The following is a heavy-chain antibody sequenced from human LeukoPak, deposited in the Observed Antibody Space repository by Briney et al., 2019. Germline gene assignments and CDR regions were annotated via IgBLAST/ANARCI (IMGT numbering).Heavy chain of an antibody. CDR3: ARDAAQYCGGGSCYYGKWFDP. J-gene: IGHJ5*02. D-gene: IGHD2-15*01. CDR2: IIPIFGTA. CDR1: GGTFGSYA. Sequence: GASVKVSCKASGGTFGSYAISWVRQAPGQGLEWMGGIIPIFGTANYAQKFQGRVTITADESTSTAYMELSSLRSEDTAVYYCARDAAQYCGGGSCYYGKWFDPWGQGTLVTVSS. V-gene: IGHV1-69*13.